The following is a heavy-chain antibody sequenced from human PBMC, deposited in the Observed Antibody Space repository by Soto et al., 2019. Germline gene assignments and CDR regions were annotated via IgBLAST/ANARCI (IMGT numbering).Heavy chain of an antibody. Sequence: EAQLVESGGGLAQPGRSLRLSCAASGFNINYYAMHWVRQAPGKGLEWVSGISWNSDIIGYADSVKGRFTISRDNAKNSLYLQMNSLRAEDTALYYCAKDSQFYYMDVWGQGTTVTVSS. J-gene: IGHJ6*03. CDR2: ISWNSDII. CDR3: AKDSQFYYMDV. CDR1: GFNINYYA. V-gene: IGHV3-9*01.